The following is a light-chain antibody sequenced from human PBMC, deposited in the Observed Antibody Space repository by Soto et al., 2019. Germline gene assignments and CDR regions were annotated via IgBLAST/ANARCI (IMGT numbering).Light chain of an antibody. CDR2: DAS. Sequence: EVVLTQSPATLSLSPGERATLSCRASQSVSSNVAWYQQKPGQAPRLLIYDASTRATGIPDRFSGSGSETEFTLTISSLQSEDFAVYYCQQCNWPLTFGGGTKVDI. CDR1: QSVSSN. V-gene: IGKV3-15*01. J-gene: IGKJ4*01. CDR3: QQCNWPLT.